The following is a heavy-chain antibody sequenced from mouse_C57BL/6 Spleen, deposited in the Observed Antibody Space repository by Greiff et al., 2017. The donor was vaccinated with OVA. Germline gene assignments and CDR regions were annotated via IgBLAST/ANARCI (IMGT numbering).Heavy chain of an antibody. J-gene: IGHJ4*01. Sequence: DVHLVESGGGLVKPGGSLKLSCAASGFTFSDYGMHWVRQAPEKGLEWVAYISSGSSTIYYAATVKGRFTISRDNAKNTLFLQMTSLRAEDAAMYYCARDDYDAMDYWGQGTSVTVSS. CDR1: GFTFSDYG. CDR3: ARDDYDAMDY. V-gene: IGHV5-17*01. CDR2: ISSGSSTI.